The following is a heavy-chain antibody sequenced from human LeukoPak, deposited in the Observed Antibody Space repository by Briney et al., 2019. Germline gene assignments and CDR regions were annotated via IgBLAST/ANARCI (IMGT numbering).Heavy chain of an antibody. CDR2: IYTSGST. CDR3: ARVKYYYDSSGYYYYYFDY. J-gene: IGHJ4*02. Sequence: SQTLSLTCTVSGGSTSSGSYYWSWIRQPAGKGLEWIGRIYTSGSTNYNPSLKSRVTISVDTSKNQFSLKLSSVTAADTAVYYCARVKYYYDSSGYYYYYFDYWGQGTLVTVSS. D-gene: IGHD3-22*01. V-gene: IGHV4-61*02. CDR1: GGSTSSGSYY.